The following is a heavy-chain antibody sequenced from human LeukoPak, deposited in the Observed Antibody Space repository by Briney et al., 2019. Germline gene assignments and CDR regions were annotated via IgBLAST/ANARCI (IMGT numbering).Heavy chain of an antibody. J-gene: IGHJ6*02. V-gene: IGHV4-61*02. CDR3: ARDPRAVGYYYGMDV. CDR1: GGSISSGSYY. D-gene: IGHD1-26*01. CDR2: IYTSGST. Sequence: PSQTLSLTCTVSGGSISSGSYYWSWIRQPAGKGLEWIGRIYTSGSTNYNPSLKSRVTISVDTSKNQFSLKLSSVTAADTAVYYCARDPRAVGYYYGMDVWGQGTTVTVSS.